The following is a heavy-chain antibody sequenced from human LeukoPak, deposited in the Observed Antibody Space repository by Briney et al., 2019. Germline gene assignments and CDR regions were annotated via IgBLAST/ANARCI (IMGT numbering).Heavy chain of an antibody. CDR3: ASLEAMAEDAFDI. Sequence: SETLSLTCTVSGGSISSSSCYWGWIRQPPGKGLEWIGSIYYSGSTYYNPSLKSRVTISVDTSKNQFSLKLSSVTAADTAVYYCASLEAMAEDAFDIWGQGTMVTVSS. J-gene: IGHJ3*02. V-gene: IGHV4-39*01. CDR1: GGSISSSSCY. CDR2: IYYSGST. D-gene: IGHD5-24*01.